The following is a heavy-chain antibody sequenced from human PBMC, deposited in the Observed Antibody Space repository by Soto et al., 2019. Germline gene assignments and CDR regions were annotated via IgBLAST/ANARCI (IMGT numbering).Heavy chain of an antibody. CDR1: GFTFSSYA. J-gene: IGHJ6*02. CDR3: AKTSMDV. V-gene: IGHV3-23*01. Sequence: GGSLRLSCAASGFTFSSYAMTWVRQAPGKGLEWVSAISGSGGTTYYADSAKGRFTISRDNSKNTLFLQMNTLRAEDTAVYYCAKTSMDVWGQGTTVTVSS. CDR2: ISGSGGTT.